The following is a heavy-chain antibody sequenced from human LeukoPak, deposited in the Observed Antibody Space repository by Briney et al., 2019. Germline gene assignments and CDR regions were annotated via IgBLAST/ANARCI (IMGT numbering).Heavy chain of an antibody. CDR1: GGSISSYY. CDR3: AGGSGGYLSLGVDY. Sequence: SETLSLTCTVSGGSISSYYWNWIRQPPGKGLEWIGYIYYSGSTNYNPSLKSRVTISVDTSKNQFSLKLSSATAADTAVYYCAGGSGGYLSLGVDYWGQGTLVTVSS. D-gene: IGHD3-22*01. V-gene: IGHV4-59*01. CDR2: IYYSGST. J-gene: IGHJ4*02.